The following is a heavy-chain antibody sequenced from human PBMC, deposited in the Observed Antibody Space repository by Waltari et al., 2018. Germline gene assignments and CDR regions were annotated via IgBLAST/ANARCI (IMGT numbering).Heavy chain of an antibody. CDR3: ARGACGVDCSSSRYFDL. V-gene: IGHV3-48*02. CDR2: ISTTGTM. CDR1: DFISSHYG. J-gene: IGHJ2*01. Sequence: EVQLVDSGGGLVQPGESLRLSCAASDFISSHYGLAWVRQAPGKGLEWISYISTTGTMLYSDSVKGRFTISRDSAKNSLSLQMNNLRDEDTAVYYCARGACGVDCSSSRYFDLWGRGTLVSVSS. D-gene: IGHD2-21*02.